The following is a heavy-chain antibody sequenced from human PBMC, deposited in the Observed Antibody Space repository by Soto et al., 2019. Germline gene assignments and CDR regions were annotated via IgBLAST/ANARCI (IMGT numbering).Heavy chain of an antibody. D-gene: IGHD5-12*01. J-gene: IGHJ4*02. V-gene: IGHV3-15*01. Sequence: GGSLRLSCAASGFTFSNAWMSWVRQAPGKGLEWVGRIKSKTDGGTTDYAAPVKGRFTISRDDSKNTLYLQMNSLKTEDTAVYYCSTEGVATIRVAYWGQGTLVTVSS. CDR1: GFTFSNAW. CDR3: STEGVATIRVAY. CDR2: IKSKTDGGTT.